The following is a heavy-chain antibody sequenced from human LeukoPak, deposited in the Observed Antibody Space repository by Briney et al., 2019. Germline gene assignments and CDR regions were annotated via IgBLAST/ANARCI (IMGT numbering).Heavy chain of an antibody. V-gene: IGHV3-30*03. Sequence: GGSLRLSCAASGFTFSSYSMNWVRQAPGKGLEWVAAISYDGSNKYYADSVKDRFTISRDNSKNTLYLHMDSLSVADTTVHYCARGRKPSGYYYYMDVWGKGTTVTV. CDR3: ARGRKPSGYYYYMDV. CDR2: ISYDGSNK. J-gene: IGHJ6*03. CDR1: GFTFSSYS.